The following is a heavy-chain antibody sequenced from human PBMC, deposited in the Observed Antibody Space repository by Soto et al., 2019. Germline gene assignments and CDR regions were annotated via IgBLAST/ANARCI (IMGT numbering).Heavy chain of an antibody. CDR1: GFTFSSYG. V-gene: IGHV3-33*01. Sequence: QVQLVESGGGVVQPGRSLRLSCAASGFTFSSYGMHWVRQAPGKGLEWVAVIWYDGSNKYYADSVKGRFTISRDNTKNALYLQMTSLRAEDTAVYYCARDWEGSGRNGIDYWGQGTLVTVSS. CDR2: IWYDGSNK. CDR3: ARDWEGSGRNGIDY. J-gene: IGHJ4*02. D-gene: IGHD3-10*01.